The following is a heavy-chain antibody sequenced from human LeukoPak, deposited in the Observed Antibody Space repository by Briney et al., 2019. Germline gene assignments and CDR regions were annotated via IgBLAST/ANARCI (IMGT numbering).Heavy chain of an antibody. Sequence: ASVKVSCKASGYTFTTYLIHWVRQAPGQGLEWMGELHPVTGGTNYAQKFQGRVTMTRDTSTSTVYLELSSLTSEDTAVYFCAGDPANGRPDAYGIWGQGTRVTVSS. D-gene: IGHD1-26*01. CDR2: LHPVTGGT. CDR1: GYTFTTYL. J-gene: IGHJ3*02. V-gene: IGHV1-46*01. CDR3: AGDPANGRPDAYGI.